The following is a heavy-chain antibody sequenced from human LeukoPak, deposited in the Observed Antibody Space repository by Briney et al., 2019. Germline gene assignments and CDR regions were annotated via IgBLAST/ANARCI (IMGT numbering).Heavy chain of an antibody. J-gene: IGHJ6*03. CDR1: GYFFSGYH. CDR2: IYIDSGDT. V-gene: IGHV1-2*02. Sequence: ASVKVSCKASGYFFSGYHVHWVRQAPGQGLDWMGRIYIDSGDTNYAQKFQGRVTMTRDTSISTAYMELSSLTSDDTAVYYCARRNHYFYYMDVWGKGTTVTVSS. CDR3: ARRNHYFYYMDV.